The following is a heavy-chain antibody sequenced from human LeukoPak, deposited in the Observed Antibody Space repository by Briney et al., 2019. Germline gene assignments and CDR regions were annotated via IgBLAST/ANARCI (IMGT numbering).Heavy chain of an antibody. CDR3: AKVWNGIQPYY. V-gene: IGHV3-48*01. J-gene: IGHJ4*02. Sequence: GGSLRLSCAASGFTFSNYFMSWVRQAPGKGLEWVTYISTSSSTIYHADSVKGRFTISRDNSKNTLYLQMNSLRAEDTAVYYCAKVWNGIQPYYWGQGTLVTVSS. D-gene: IGHD5-18*01. CDR2: ISTSSSTI. CDR1: GFTFSNYF.